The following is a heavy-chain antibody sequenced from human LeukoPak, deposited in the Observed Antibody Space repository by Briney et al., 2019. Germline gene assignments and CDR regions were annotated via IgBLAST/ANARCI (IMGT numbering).Heavy chain of an antibody. J-gene: IGHJ4*02. CDR2: ISPYIGHT. CDR1: GYIFINYG. CDR3: AKTRDTVLNEY. V-gene: IGHV1-18*01. Sequence: ASVKVSCKASGYIFINYGISWVRQAPGQGLEWMGWISPYIGHTNYAPNLQDRLTMTTDTSTSTAYMELRSLRSDDTAVYYCAKTRDTVLNEYWGQGTLVTVSS.